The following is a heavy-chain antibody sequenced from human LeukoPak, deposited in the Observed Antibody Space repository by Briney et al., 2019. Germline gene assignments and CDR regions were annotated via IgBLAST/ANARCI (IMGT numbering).Heavy chain of an antibody. Sequence: SETLSLTCTVSGDSISGYYWCWIRQPPGKGLEWIGYIYYSGSTNYNPSLKSRVTISVDTSKNQFSLKLSSVTAADTAVYYCARGWLATGFDPWGQGTLVTVSS. D-gene: IGHD6-19*01. V-gene: IGHV4-59*01. J-gene: IGHJ5*02. CDR1: GDSISGYY. CDR3: ARGWLATGFDP. CDR2: IYYSGST.